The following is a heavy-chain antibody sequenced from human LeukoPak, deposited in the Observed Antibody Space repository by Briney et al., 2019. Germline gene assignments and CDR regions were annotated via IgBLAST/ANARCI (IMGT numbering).Heavy chain of an antibody. CDR2: ISGSGGST. Sequence: PGGSLRLSCAASGFTFSSYGMSWVRQAPGKGLEWVSAISGSGGSTYYADSAKGRFTISRDNSKNTLYLQMNSLRAEDTAVYYCAKDMVRGVLSENNWFDPWGQGTLATVSS. J-gene: IGHJ5*02. CDR1: GFTFSSYG. CDR3: AKDMVRGVLSENNWFDP. D-gene: IGHD3-10*01. V-gene: IGHV3-23*01.